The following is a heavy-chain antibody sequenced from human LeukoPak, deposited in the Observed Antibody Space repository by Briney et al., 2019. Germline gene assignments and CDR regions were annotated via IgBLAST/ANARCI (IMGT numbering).Heavy chain of an antibody. CDR1: GFIFSSYG. Sequence: GGSLRLSCVASGFIFSSYGMHWVRQAPGKGLDWVAFIRYDGSNKYYADSVKGRFTISRDNSKNTLYLQMNSLRTEDTALYYCAKARGLIGGAFDIWGQGTMVTVSS. CDR2: IRYDGSNK. J-gene: IGHJ3*02. D-gene: IGHD3-22*01. V-gene: IGHV3-30*02. CDR3: AKARGLIGGAFDI.